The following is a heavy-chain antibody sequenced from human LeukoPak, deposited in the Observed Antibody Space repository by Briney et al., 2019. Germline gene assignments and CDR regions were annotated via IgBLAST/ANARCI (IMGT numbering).Heavy chain of an antibody. J-gene: IGHJ4*02. D-gene: IGHD3-10*01. CDR3: VKDSNYYDSEY. CDR2: ISGSGGST. CDR1: GFTFSSYA. V-gene: IGHV3-23*01. Sequence: GGSLRLSCAASGFTFSSYAMSWVRQAPGKGLEWVSGISGSGGSTDYADSVKGRFTISRGNSKNTLYLQMNSLRAEDTAVYYCVKDSNYYDSEYWGQGTLVTVSS.